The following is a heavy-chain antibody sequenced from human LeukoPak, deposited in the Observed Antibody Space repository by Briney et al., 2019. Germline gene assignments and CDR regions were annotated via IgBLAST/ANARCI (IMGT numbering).Heavy chain of an antibody. J-gene: IGHJ4*02. CDR2: IYHSGST. V-gene: IGHV4-38-2*01. Sequence: SETLSLTCAVSGYSISSGYYWGWIRQPPGKGLEWIGSIYHSGSTYYNPSLKSRVTISVDTSKNQFSLKLSSVTAADTAVYYCARQPDGSGSYYRPQMSDYWGQGTLVTVSS. CDR1: GYSISSGYY. CDR3: ARQPDGSGSYYRPQMSDY. D-gene: IGHD3-10*01.